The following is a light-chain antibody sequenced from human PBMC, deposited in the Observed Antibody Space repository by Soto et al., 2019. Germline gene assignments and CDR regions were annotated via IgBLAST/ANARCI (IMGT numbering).Light chain of an antibody. Sequence: EVVMSQSLATLSASQVHSSPLXWLASQEIGDTLAWYQHKPGQTPRLLIYDTSTRATGVPTRFSGSRSGAEFTLTINSLQSEDFAVYYCQQYNNWPPVTFGQGTRLEIK. J-gene: IGKJ5*01. CDR3: QQYNNWPPVT. V-gene: IGKV3-15*01. CDR2: DTS. CDR1: QEIGDT.